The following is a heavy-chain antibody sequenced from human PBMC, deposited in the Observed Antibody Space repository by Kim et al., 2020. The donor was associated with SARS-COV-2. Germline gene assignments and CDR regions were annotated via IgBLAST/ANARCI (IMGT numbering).Heavy chain of an antibody. V-gene: IGHV3-74*01. Sequence: TTYADSGKGRFTIYRDNARNTVYLQMNSLRAEDTAVYYCTRDDSFGMDVWGQGTTVTVSS. CDR3: TRDDSFGMDV. CDR2: T. J-gene: IGHJ6*02.